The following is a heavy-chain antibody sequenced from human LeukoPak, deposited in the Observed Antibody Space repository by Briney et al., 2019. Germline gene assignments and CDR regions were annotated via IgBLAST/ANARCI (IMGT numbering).Heavy chain of an antibody. Sequence: ASVKVSCKASGYTFTGYYMHWMRQAPGQGLEWMGWINPNSGGTNYAQKFQGRVTMTRDTSISTAYMELSRLRSDDTAVYYCARAHLIAAPGYNWFDPWGQGSLVTVSS. D-gene: IGHD6-13*01. CDR1: GYTFTGYY. J-gene: IGHJ5*02. V-gene: IGHV1-2*02. CDR2: INPNSGGT. CDR3: ARAHLIAAPGYNWFDP.